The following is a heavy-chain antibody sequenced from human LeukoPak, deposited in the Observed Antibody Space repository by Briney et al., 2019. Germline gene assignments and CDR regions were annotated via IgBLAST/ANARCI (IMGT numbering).Heavy chain of an antibody. J-gene: IGHJ5*02. CDR2: ISGSGDST. CDR3: VKDGRCTTTTYSSHWFDP. V-gene: IGHV3-23*01. D-gene: IGHD1-1*01. Sequence: PGGSLRLSCAASGFTFSDYALSWVRQAPGKGLEWVSVISGSGDSTYHADSVKGRFTISRDNFRNTLYLQMTSLRAEDTAVYYCVKDGRCTTTTYSSHWFDPWGQGTRVTVSS. CDR1: GFTFSDYA.